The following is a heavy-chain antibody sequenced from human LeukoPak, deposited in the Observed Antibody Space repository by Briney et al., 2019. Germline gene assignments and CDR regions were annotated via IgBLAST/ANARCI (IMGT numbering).Heavy chain of an antibody. V-gene: IGHV3-9*01. Sequence: GGSLRLSCAASGFSFGDYAIRWVRQPPGKGLEWVSGITWNSGSIGYAGSVKGRFTISRDSAKSSLYLQMNSLRLEDTALYYCAKSRSGTVSNAVYIWGPGTMVTVSS. CDR1: GFSFGDYA. D-gene: IGHD6-19*01. J-gene: IGHJ3*02. CDR2: ITWNSGSI. CDR3: AKSRSGTVSNAVYI.